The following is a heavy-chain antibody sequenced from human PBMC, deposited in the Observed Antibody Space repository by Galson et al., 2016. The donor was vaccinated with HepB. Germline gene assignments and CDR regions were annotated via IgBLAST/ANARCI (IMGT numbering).Heavy chain of an antibody. CDR1: GGTFSNYG. D-gene: IGHD6-19*01. CDR2: IIPIFGAA. CDR3: ARDRSSGWFDSSDI. V-gene: IGHV1-69*06. J-gene: IGHJ3*02. Sequence: SVKVSCKASGGTFSNYGISWVRQAPGQGLEWMGGIIPIFGAANYEQKFQGRVTISADKDTNTVYMELSSLTSEDTAVYYCARDRSSGWFDSSDIWGQGTMVAVSS.